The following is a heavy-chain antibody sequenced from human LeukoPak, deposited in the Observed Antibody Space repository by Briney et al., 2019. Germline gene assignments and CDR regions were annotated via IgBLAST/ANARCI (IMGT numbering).Heavy chain of an antibody. CDR3: ARDLIGIAAAGTGGV. CDR1: GYTFTSYG. Sequence: ASVKVSCKASGYTFTSYGISWVRQAPGQGLEWMGWISAYNGDTNYAQKLQGRVTMTTDTYTSTAYMELRSLRSDDTAVYYCARDLIGIAAAGTGGVWGQGTLVTVSS. J-gene: IGHJ1*01. D-gene: IGHD6-13*01. V-gene: IGHV1-18*01. CDR2: ISAYNGDT.